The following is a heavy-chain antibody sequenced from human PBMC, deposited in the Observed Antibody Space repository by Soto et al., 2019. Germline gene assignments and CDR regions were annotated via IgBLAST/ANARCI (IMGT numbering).Heavy chain of an antibody. CDR1: GYTFTGYY. V-gene: IGHV1-2*04. J-gene: IGHJ6*02. CDR3: ARDTGGYCSSTSCPRSYGMDV. Sequence: QVQLVQSGAEVKKPGASVKVSCKASGYTFTGYYMHWVRQAPGQGLEWMGWINPNSGGTNYAQKFQGWVTMTRDTSISTAYMELSRLRSDDTAVYYCARDTGGYCSSTSCPRSYGMDVWGQGTTVTVSS. CDR2: INPNSGGT. D-gene: IGHD2-2*01.